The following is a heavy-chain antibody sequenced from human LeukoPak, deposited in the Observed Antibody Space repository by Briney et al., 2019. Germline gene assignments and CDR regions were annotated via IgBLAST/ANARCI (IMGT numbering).Heavy chain of an antibody. Sequence: PGGSLRLSCAASGFTFSSYAMSWVRQAPGKGLEWVSGISGSGGSTYYADSVKGRFTISRDNSKNTLCLQMNSLRAEDTAVYYCAKDIVVVAAADRVFDFWGQGTMVTVSP. V-gene: IGHV3-23*01. CDR1: GFTFSSYA. CDR3: AKDIVVVAAADRVFDF. CDR2: ISGSGGST. D-gene: IGHD2-2*01. J-gene: IGHJ3*01.